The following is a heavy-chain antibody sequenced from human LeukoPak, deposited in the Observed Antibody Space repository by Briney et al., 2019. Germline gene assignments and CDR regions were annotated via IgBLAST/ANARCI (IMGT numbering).Heavy chain of an antibody. Sequence: SETLSLTCAVSGGSFSAYYWSWIRQPPGKGLEWIGEINHSGSTNYNPSLKSRVTISVDTSKNQFSLKLSSVTAADTAVYYCASGYSYGLFDYWGQGTLVTVSS. CDR1: GGSFSAYY. CDR2: INHSGST. D-gene: IGHD5-18*01. V-gene: IGHV4-34*01. J-gene: IGHJ4*02. CDR3: ASGYSYGLFDY.